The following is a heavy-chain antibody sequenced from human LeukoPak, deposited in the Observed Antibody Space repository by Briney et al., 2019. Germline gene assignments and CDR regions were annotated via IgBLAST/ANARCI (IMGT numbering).Heavy chain of an antibody. J-gene: IGHJ5*02. V-gene: IGHV3-21*01. CDR3: ARDAVEWVVNWFDP. CDR1: GFTFSSYS. CDR2: ISSSSSYI. Sequence: GGSLRLSCAASGFTFSSYSMNWVRQAPGKGLEWVSSISSSSSYIYYADSVKGRFTISRDNAKNSLYLQMNSLRAEDTAVYYCARDAVEWVVNWFDPWGQGTLVTVSS. D-gene: IGHD3-3*01.